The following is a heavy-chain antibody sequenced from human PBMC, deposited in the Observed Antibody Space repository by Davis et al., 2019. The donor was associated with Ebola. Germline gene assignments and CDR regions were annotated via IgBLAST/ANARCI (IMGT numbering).Heavy chain of an antibody. D-gene: IGHD1-20*01. J-gene: IGHJ4*02. CDR1: GFTFGRYG. V-gene: IGHV3-30*02. Sequence: PGGSLRLSCAASGFTFGRYGMHWVRQAPGKGLEWVALIHHDGYKKYYSDSVKGRFTISRDNSKNTLYLQMNSLRAEDTAMYHCAHFGISGDGNDHWGQGTLVTVSS. CDR2: IHHDGYKK. CDR3: AHFGISGDGNDH.